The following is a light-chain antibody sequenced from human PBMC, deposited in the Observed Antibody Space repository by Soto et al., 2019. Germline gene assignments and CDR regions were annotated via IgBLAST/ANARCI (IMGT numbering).Light chain of an antibody. CDR1: QSPLHSNGYNY. CDR3: MQALHTPLT. CDR2: LGS. V-gene: IGKV2-28*01. J-gene: IGKJ4*01. Sequence: DIVMTQSPLSLPVTPGEPASISCRSSQSPLHSNGYNYVDWYLQKPGQSPQLLIYLGSNRASGITDRFSGSGSGTDFTLKISRVEADDVGVYYCMQALHTPLTFGGGTKVESK.